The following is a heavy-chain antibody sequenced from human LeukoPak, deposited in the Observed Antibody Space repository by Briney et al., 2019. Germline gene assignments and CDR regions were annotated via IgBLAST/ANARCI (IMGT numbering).Heavy chain of an antibody. V-gene: IGHV3-66*01. CDR1: GFTVSSNY. Sequence: GGSLRLSCAASGFTVSSNYMSWVRQAPGKGLEWGSVIYSGGSTYYADSVKGRFTISRDNSKNTLYLQMNSLRAEDTAVYYCARDRRIAVAGNMAKQYYYYYGMDVWGQGTTVTVSS. D-gene: IGHD6-19*01. CDR3: ARDRRIAVAGNMAKQYYYYYGMDV. J-gene: IGHJ6*02. CDR2: IYSGGST.